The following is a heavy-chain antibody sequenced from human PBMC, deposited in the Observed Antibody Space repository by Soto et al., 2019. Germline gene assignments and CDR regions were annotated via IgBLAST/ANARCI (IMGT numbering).Heavy chain of an antibody. CDR2: ISTDGSST. Sequence: EVQLVESGGGLVQPGGSLRLSCAATGFTFSTYWMHWVRQGPGKGLVWVSRISTDGSSTTYADSVKGRFTISRDNAKNTLNRQMNSLRAEDTAVYYCARTAGSNHPFDYWGQGSLVTVSS. V-gene: IGHV3-74*01. J-gene: IGHJ4*02. CDR1: GFTFSTYW. CDR3: ARTAGSNHPFDY. D-gene: IGHD2-2*01.